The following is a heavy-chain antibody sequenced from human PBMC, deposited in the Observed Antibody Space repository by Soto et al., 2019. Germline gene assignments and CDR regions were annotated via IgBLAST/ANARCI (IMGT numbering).Heavy chain of an antibody. Sequence: WGTLSLTCAVYGGSSIGYYWSWLRQPPGKGLEWIGEINHSGSPNYNPSLKSRVTISVDTSKNQFSLKMTSVTAADTAVYYCATANWSHHYFDPWGQGTLVTVPQ. CDR2: INHSGSP. V-gene: IGHV4-34*01. D-gene: IGHD1-1*01. CDR3: ATANWSHHYFDP. J-gene: IGHJ5*02. CDR1: GGSSIGYY.